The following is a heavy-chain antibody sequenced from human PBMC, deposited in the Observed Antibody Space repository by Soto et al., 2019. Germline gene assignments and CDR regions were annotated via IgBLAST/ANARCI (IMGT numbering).Heavy chain of an antibody. CDR1: GGSISSYY. CDR3: ARQHDYCGGDCAIAFDI. J-gene: IGHJ3*02. Sequence: PSETLSLTCTVSGGSISSYYWSWIRQPPGKGLEWIGYIYYSGSTNYNPSLKSRVTISVDTSKNQSSLKLSSVTAADTAVYYCARQHDYCGGDCAIAFDIWGQGTMVTVSS. D-gene: IGHD2-21*02. V-gene: IGHV4-59*01. CDR2: IYYSGST.